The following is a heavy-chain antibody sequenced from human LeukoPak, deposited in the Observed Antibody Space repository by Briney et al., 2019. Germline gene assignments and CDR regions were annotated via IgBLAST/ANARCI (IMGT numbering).Heavy chain of an antibody. CDR3: AKDKSPHLALGF. CDR2: ISHDGSDK. J-gene: IGHJ4*02. V-gene: IGHV3-30*18. Sequence: GGSLRLSCAASGFTFSSYAMSWVRQAPGKGLEWVAVISHDGSDKYYADSVKGRFTISRDNSKNTLYLQMNSLRAEDTAVYYCAKDKSPHLALGFWGQGTLVTVSS. CDR1: GFTFSSYA.